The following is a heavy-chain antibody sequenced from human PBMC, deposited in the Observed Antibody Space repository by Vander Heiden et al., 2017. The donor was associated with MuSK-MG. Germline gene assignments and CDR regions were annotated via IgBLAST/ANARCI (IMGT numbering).Heavy chain of an antibody. CDR2: IYYSGST. Sequence: QLQLQEAGQGLVKPSETLPLTCTVSGGPISSSSYYWGWIRQPPGKGLEWIGSIYYSGSTYYNPSLKSRVTISVDTSKNQFSLKLSSVTAADTAVYYCARQGPYYDYVWGSFDYWGQGTLVTVSS. CDR3: ARQGPYYDYVWGSFDY. D-gene: IGHD3-16*01. V-gene: IGHV4-39*01. J-gene: IGHJ4*02. CDR1: GGPISSSSYY.